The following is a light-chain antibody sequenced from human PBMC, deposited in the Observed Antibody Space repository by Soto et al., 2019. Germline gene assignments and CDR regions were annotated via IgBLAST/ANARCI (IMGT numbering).Light chain of an antibody. V-gene: IGKV3-20*01. CDR2: RTS. J-gene: IGKJ1*01. CDR3: QKYGSSPQT. Sequence: EIVLTQSPGTLSLSPGERATLSCRASQSVSSSYLAWYQQKPDQAPRLLIYRTSSRATGIPDRFSGSGSGTDFTLTISRLEPEDFVVYYCQKYGSSPQTFGQGTKVEIK. CDR1: QSVSSSY.